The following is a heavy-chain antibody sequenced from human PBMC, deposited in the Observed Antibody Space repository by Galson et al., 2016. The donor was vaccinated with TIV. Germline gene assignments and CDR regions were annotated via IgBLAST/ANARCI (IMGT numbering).Heavy chain of an antibody. Sequence: SLRLSCAVSGFTFSDYYMVWARQAPGKGLQWVSYISSTGFLTNYADSVKGRFTVSRDNAKDSVFLQMNSLTAEDTAVYYCARGSLDLWGQGTLVTVSS. V-gene: IGHV3-11*05. CDR2: ISSTGFLT. J-gene: IGHJ5*02. CDR1: GFTFSDYY. CDR3: ARGSLDL.